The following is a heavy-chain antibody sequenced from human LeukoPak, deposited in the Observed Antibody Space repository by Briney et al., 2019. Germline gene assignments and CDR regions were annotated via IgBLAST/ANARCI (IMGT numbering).Heavy chain of an antibody. J-gene: IGHJ4*02. D-gene: IGHD1-26*01. V-gene: IGHV4-59*01. CDR1: GGSISNSY. CDR2: IYYSGST. Sequence: SETLSLTCTVSGGSISNSYWTWIRQPPGKGLEWIGFIYYSGSTTYNPSLKSRVTISIDTSKNQFSLKLTSVTAADTAVYYCARDPGTGTYYPYYFDYWGQGTLVSVSS. CDR3: ARDPGTGTYYPYYFDY.